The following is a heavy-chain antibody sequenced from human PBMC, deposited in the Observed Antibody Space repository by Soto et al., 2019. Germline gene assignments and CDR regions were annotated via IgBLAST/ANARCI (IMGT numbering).Heavy chain of an antibody. CDR1: GFSLTTRPVG. D-gene: IGHD1-1*01. CDR2: IYWDDDK. CDR3: AHRQLYNGAWNEGTFDY. Sequence: QITLKESGPTLVKPTQTLTLTYTFSGFSLTTRPVGVGWIRQPPGQALEWLALIYWDDDKRYNPSLKTRVTITKVTSKNQVVLTMTNIDPVDTATYYCAHRQLYNGAWNEGTFDYWGQGALVTVSS. V-gene: IGHV2-5*02. J-gene: IGHJ4*02.